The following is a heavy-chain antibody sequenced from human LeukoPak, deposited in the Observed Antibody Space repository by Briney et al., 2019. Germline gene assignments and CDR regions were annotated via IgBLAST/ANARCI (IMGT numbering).Heavy chain of an antibody. CDR2: INHSGST. J-gene: IGHJ4*02. CDR1: AGSFSGYY. CDR3: ARGPTYYYGSGLDY. V-gene: IGHV4-34*01. D-gene: IGHD3-10*01. Sequence: SETLSLTCAVYAGSFSGYYWSWIRQPPGKGLEWIGEINHSGSTNYNPSLKSRVTISVDTSKNQFSLKLSSVTAADTAVYYCARGPTYYYGSGLDYWGQGTLVTVSS.